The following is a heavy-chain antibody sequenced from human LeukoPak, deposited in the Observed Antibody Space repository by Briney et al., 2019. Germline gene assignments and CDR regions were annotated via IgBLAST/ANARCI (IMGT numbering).Heavy chain of an antibody. Sequence: GASVKVSCKASGYTFTGYYMHWVRQAPGQGLEWMGWINPNSGGTNYAQKFQGRATMTRDTSISTAYMELSRLRSDDTAVYYCTRDRGLRKGFDYWGQGTLVTVSS. CDR3: TRDRGLRKGFDY. CDR1: GYTFTGYY. V-gene: IGHV1-2*02. D-gene: IGHD5-12*01. CDR2: INPNSGGT. J-gene: IGHJ4*02.